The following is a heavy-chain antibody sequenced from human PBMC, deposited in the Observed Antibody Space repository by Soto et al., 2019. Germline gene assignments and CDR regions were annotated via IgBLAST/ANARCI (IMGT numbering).Heavy chain of an antibody. V-gene: IGHV1-69*13. CDR1: GGTFSSYA. Sequence: SVKVSCKASGGTFSSYAISWVRQAPGQGLEWMGGIIPIFGTANYAQKFQGRVTITADESTSTAYMELSSLRSEDTAVYYCARRGKMVRGVTPNYYYYYGMDVWGQGTTVTVSS. CDR3: ARRGKMVRGVTPNYYYYYGMDV. CDR2: IIPIFGTA. D-gene: IGHD3-10*01. J-gene: IGHJ6*02.